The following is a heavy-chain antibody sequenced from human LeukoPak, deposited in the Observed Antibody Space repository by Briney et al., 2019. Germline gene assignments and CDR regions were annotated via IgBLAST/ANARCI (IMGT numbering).Heavy chain of an antibody. D-gene: IGHD2-15*01. V-gene: IGHV1-2*02. CDR2: INPNSGGT. Sequence: ASVKVSCKASGYTFTGYYMHWVRQPPGQGLEWMGWINPNSGGTNYAQKFQGRVTMTRDTSISTAYMELSRLRSDDTAVYYCARVGIQYCSGGSCYRTAFDYWGQGTLVTASS. CDR3: ARVGIQYCSGGSCYRTAFDY. CDR1: GYTFTGYY. J-gene: IGHJ4*02.